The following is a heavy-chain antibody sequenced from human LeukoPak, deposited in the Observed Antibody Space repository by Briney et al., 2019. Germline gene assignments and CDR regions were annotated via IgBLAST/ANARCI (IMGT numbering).Heavy chain of an antibody. CDR2: IYYSGST. V-gene: IGHV4-31*03. J-gene: IGHJ4*02. Sequence: KTSQTLSLTCTVSGGSISSGGYYWSWIRQHPGKGLEWIGYIYYSGSTYYNPSLKSRVTISVDTSKNQFSLKLSSVTAADTAVYYCARLPKYYYDSSGYRLDYWGQGTLVTVSS. D-gene: IGHD3-22*01. CDR3: ARLPKYYYDSSGYRLDY. CDR1: GGSISSGGYY.